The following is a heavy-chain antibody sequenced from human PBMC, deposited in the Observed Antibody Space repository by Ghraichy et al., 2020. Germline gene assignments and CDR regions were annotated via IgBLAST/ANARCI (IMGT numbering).Heavy chain of an antibody. CDR1: GFTFSAYN. CDR3: ARASTVVRFYYYDGMDV. J-gene: IGHJ6*02. Sequence: GGSLRLSCVGSGFTFSAYNMNCVRQSPGKGLEWVSYITSSSRSIFYADSVKGRFTISRDNAQNSVYLQMNSLRDDDTAVYYCARASTVVRFYYYDGMDVWGQGTTVTVSS. V-gene: IGHV3-48*02. CDR2: ITSSSRSI. D-gene: IGHD4-23*01.